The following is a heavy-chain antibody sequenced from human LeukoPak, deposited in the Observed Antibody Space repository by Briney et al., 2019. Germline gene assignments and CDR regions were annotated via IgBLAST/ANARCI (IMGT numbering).Heavy chain of an antibody. J-gene: IGHJ4*02. CDR2: ISSSSSII. CDR1: GFTFSSYG. V-gene: IGHV3-48*01. D-gene: IGHD1-26*01. Sequence: GGTLRLSCAASGFTFSSYGMSWVRQAPGKGLEWVSYISSSSSIIYYADSVKGRFTISRDNAKNSLYLQMNSLRAEDTAVYYCARDEDIYTWEPTSFDYWGQGTLVTVSS. CDR3: ARDEDIYTWEPTSFDY.